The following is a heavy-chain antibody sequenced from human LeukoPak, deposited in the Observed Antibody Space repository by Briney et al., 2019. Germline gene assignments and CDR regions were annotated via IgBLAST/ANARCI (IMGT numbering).Heavy chain of an antibody. J-gene: IGHJ4*02. D-gene: IGHD6-13*01. CDR1: GFTFDGYA. CDR3: AKARKGSSWQDFDY. Sequence: PGGSLRLSCAASGFTFDGYAMHWVRQAPGKGLEWVSGISWNSGSIGYADSVRGRFTISRDNVKNFLYLQMNSLRPEDMALYYCAKARKGSSWQDFDYWGQGTLVTVSS. V-gene: IGHV3-9*03. CDR2: ISWNSGSI.